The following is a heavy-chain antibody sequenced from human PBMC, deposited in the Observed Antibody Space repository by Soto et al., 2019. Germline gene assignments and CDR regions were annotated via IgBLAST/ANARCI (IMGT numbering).Heavy chain of an antibody. CDR2: INHSGST. V-gene: IGHV4-34*01. CDR1: GGSFSGYY. J-gene: IGHJ6*02. CDR3: ARDRGGFYYYGMDV. Sequence: PSETLSLTCAVYGGSFSGYYWSWIRQPPGKGLEWIGEINHSGSTNYNPSLKSRVTISVDTSKNQFSLKLSSVTAADTAVYCWARDRGGFYYYGMDVWGQGTTVTVSS. D-gene: IGHD3-16*01.